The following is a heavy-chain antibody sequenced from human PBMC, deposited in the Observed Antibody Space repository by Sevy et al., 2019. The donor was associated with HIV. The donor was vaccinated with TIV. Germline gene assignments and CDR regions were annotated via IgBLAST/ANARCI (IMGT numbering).Heavy chain of an antibody. V-gene: IGHV7-4-1*02. CDR1: GYTFTSYA. D-gene: IGHD3-9*01. J-gene: IGHJ5*02. CDR2: INTNTGNP. CDR3: VRGDDILTGRRRRVLYWFDP. Sequence: ASVKVSCKASGYTFTSYAMNWVRQAPGQGLEWMGWINTNTGNPTYAQGFTGRFVFSLDTSVSTAYLQISSLKAEDTAVYYCVRGDDILTGRRRRVLYWFDPWGQGTLVTVSS.